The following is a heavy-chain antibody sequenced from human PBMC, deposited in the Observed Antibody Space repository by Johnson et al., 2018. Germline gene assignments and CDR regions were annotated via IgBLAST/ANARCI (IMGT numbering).Heavy chain of an antibody. CDR2: IYSGGST. V-gene: IGHV3-53*01. J-gene: IGHJ3*02. CDR3: ARTLTAFDI. CDR1: GFTDLTNY. Sequence: VQLVQSGGGLIQPGGSLRLSCAASGFTDLTNYISWVRQAPGRGLEWVSIIYSGGSTYYADSVKGRFTIPKDNSKHTVYLPMSSLRAEDTAVYYCARTLTAFDIWGQGTMVTVSS.